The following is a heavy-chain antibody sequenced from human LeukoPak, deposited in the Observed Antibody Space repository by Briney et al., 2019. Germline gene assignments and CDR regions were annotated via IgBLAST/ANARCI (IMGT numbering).Heavy chain of an antibody. D-gene: IGHD6-19*01. Sequence: GGSLRLSCAASGSTVSSNYMSWVRQAPGKGLEWVSVIYSGSSSTYYTDSVKGRFTISRHNSKNTLYLQMNSLRAEDTAVYYCARVGSGWYDFDYWGQGTLVTVSS. CDR1: GSTVSSNY. CDR3: ARVGSGWYDFDY. V-gene: IGHV3-53*04. J-gene: IGHJ4*02. CDR2: IYSGSSST.